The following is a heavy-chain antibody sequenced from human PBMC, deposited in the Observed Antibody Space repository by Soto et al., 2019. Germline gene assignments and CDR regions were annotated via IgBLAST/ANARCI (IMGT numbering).Heavy chain of an antibody. J-gene: IGHJ6*02. V-gene: IGHV4-59*01. CDR3: TRDGDGRMTTNPYYYYGMDV. Sequence: SETLSLTCTVSGGSISGYYRSWIRQPPGKGLEWIGNVYYSGGAKYNPSVKRRVSISVDTSKNQFSLNLSSVTAADTAVYYCTRDGDGRMTTNPYYYYGMDVWGPGITVTVSS. CDR1: GGSISGYY. D-gene: IGHD2-21*02. CDR2: VYYSGGA.